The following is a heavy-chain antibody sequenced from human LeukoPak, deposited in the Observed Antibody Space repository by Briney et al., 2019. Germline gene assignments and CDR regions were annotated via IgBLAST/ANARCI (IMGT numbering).Heavy chain of an antibody. CDR2: ISSNGGST. D-gene: IGHD3-3*01. J-gene: IGHJ4*02. CDR1: GFTFSSYA. CDR3: ARTLWSGYDY. Sequence: GGSLRLSCAASGFTFSSYAMHWVRQAPGKGLENVSAISSNGGSTYYANSVKGRFTISRDNSKNTLYLQMGSLRAEDMAVYYCARTLWSGYDYWGQGTLVTVSS. V-gene: IGHV3-64*01.